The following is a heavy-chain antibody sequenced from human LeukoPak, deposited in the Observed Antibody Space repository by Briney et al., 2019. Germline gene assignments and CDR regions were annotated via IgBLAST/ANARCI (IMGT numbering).Heavy chain of an antibody. D-gene: IGHD1-7*01. CDR2: ISAYNGNT. J-gene: IGHJ4*02. CDR1: GYTFTSYG. V-gene: IGHV1-18*01. CDR3: ARALTGTTPLSGPFDY. Sequence: GASVKVSCKASGYTFTSYGISWVRQAPGQGLEWLGWISAYNGNTNHAEKLQDRVTMTTDTSTSTAYMELRSLRSDDTAVYYCARALTGTTPLSGPFDYWGQGTLVTVSS.